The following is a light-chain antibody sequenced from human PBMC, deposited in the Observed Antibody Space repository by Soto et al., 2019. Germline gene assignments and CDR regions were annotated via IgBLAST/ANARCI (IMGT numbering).Light chain of an antibody. CDR3: QHYNIYSEA. J-gene: IGKJ1*01. CDR2: KAS. Sequence: IQMTQSPSTLSGSVGDRVTITCRASQTISSWLAWYQQKPGKAPKLLIYKASTLKSGVPSRFSGSGSGTEFTLTISSLQPDDFATYYCQHYNIYSEAFGQGTKVDI. V-gene: IGKV1-5*03. CDR1: QTISSW.